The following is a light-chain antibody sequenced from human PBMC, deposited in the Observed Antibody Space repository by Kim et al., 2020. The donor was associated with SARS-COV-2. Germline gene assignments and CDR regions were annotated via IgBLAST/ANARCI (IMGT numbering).Light chain of an antibody. V-gene: IGKV3-15*01. CDR2: GAS. CDR1: ENVSNN. Sequence: VSPGERATHSCRASENVSNNLAWYQQKPGQAPRLLIHGASTRATGTPARFSGSGSGTEFALTISSLQSEDFAVYYCQQHNSWPRTFGQGTKVDIK. J-gene: IGKJ1*01. CDR3: QQHNSWPRT.